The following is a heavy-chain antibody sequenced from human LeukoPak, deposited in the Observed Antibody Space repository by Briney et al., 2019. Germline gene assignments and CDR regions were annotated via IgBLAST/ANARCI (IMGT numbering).Heavy chain of an antibody. CDR2: INHSGST. D-gene: IGHD6-19*01. J-gene: IGHJ5*01. Sequence: PSETLSLTCAVYGGSFSGYYWSWIRQPPGKGLEWIGEINHSGSTNYNPSLKSRVTISVDTSKNQFSLKLSSVTAADTAVYYCARGADSGWFGYWGQGTLVTVSS. CDR3: ARGADSGWFGY. V-gene: IGHV4-34*01. CDR1: GGSFSGYY.